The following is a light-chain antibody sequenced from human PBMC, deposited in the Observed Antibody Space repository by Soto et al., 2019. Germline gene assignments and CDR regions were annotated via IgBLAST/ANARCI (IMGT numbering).Light chain of an antibody. Sequence: VITHSPATLSVSPGERATLSCRASQSVSSNLAWYQQKPGQAPRLLIYDASNRATGIPARFSGSGSGTDFTLTISSLEPEDFAVYYCQQRSNWPPTFGQGTKV. V-gene: IGKV3-11*01. CDR3: QQRSNWPPT. CDR1: QSVSSN. J-gene: IGKJ1*01. CDR2: DAS.